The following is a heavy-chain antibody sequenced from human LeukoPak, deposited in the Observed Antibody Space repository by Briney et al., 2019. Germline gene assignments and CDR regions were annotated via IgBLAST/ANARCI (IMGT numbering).Heavy chain of an antibody. V-gene: IGHV3-30*04. CDR1: GFTFSSYA. J-gene: IGHJ5*02. CDR2: ISYDGSNK. CDR3: ARQRMMTAAGTILNWFDP. D-gene: IGHD6-13*01. Sequence: PGRSLRLSCAASGFTFSSYAMHWVRQAPGKGLEWVAVISYDGSNKYYADSVKGRFIISRDNSKNTLYLQMNSLRAEDTAVYYCARQRMMTAAGTILNWFDPWGQGTLVTVSS.